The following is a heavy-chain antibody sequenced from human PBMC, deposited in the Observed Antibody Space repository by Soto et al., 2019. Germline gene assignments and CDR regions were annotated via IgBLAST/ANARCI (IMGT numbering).Heavy chain of an antibody. Sequence: PSETLSLTCTVSGGSISSSSYYWSWIRQPPGKGLKWIGYFHYSGSTNYNPSLKSRVTISVDTSKNQFSLKLGSVTAADTAVYYCARSGGSYYKDHWFDPWGQGTLVTVSS. CDR2: FHYSGST. J-gene: IGHJ5*02. V-gene: IGHV4-61*05. CDR3: ARSGGSYYKDHWFDP. D-gene: IGHD1-26*01. CDR1: GGSISSSSYY.